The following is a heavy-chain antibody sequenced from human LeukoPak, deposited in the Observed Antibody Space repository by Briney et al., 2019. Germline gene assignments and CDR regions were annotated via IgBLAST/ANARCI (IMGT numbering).Heavy chain of an antibody. CDR2: ISSSSSYI. D-gene: IGHD6-19*01. CDR1: GFTFSSYS. V-gene: IGHV3-21*04. CDR3: AKSKRVAVAGSFDY. Sequence: SGGSLRLSCAASGFTFSSYSMNWVRQAPGKGLEWVSSISSSSSYIYYADSVKGRFTISRDNAKNSLYLQMNSLRAEDTAVYYCAKSKRVAVAGSFDYWGQGTLVTVSS. J-gene: IGHJ4*02.